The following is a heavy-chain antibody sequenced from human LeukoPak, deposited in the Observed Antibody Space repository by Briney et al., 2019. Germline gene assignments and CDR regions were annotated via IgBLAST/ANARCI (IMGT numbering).Heavy chain of an antibody. V-gene: IGHV4-61*02. Sequence: PSETLSLTCTVSGGSISSGSYYWSWIRQPAGKGLEWIGRIYTSGSTNYNPSLKSRVTISVDTSKNQFSLKLSSVTAADTAVYYCARNPGGFLEWLLDYWGQGTLVTVSS. D-gene: IGHD3-3*01. J-gene: IGHJ4*02. CDR3: ARNPGGFLEWLLDY. CDR1: GGSISSGSYY. CDR2: IYTSGST.